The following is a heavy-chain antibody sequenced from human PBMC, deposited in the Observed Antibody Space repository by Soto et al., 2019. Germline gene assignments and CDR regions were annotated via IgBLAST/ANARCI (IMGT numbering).Heavy chain of an antibody. CDR2: ISGYNGNT. J-gene: IGHJ4*02. Sequence: QVQLVQSGAEVKKPGASVKVSCKASGYTFTSYGISWVRQAPGQGLEWMGWISGYNGNTNYAQKLQGRVTMTTDTSTSTAYMELRSLRSDDTAVYNCARDTGGGSYYWGDYFDYWGQGTLVTVSS. CDR3: ARDTGGGSYYWGDYFDY. CDR1: GYTFTSYG. D-gene: IGHD1-26*01. V-gene: IGHV1-18*01.